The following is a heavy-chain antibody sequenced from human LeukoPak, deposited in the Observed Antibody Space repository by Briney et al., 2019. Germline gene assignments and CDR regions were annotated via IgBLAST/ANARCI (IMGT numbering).Heavy chain of an antibody. J-gene: IGHJ5*02. D-gene: IGHD2-2*01. Sequence: GGSLRLSCAASGFTFSTYWMSWVRQAPGKGLEWVANIKQDGSEKYYVDSVKGRFTISRDNSKSSLYLQMNSLRTEDTALYYCAKDVYCSSTSCSNWFDPWGQGTLVTVSS. CDR2: IKQDGSEK. CDR1: GFTFSTYW. V-gene: IGHV3-7*03. CDR3: AKDVYCSSTSCSNWFDP.